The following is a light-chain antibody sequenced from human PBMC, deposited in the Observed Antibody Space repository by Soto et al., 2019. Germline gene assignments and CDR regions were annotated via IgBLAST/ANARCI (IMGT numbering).Light chain of an antibody. CDR3: QQRGNWPVT. CDR1: QSVSSY. J-gene: IGKJ1*01. CDR2: DAS. V-gene: IGKV3-11*01. Sequence: EIVLTQSPATLSLSPGERATLSCRASQSVSSYFAWYHQKPGQAPRLLIYDASNRATDIPARFSGSGSGTDFNLTISSLEPDDFAVYYCQQRGNWPVTFGQGTRVEIK.